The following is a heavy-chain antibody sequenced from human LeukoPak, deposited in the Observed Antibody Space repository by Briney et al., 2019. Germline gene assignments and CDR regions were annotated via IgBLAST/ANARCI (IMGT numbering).Heavy chain of an antibody. CDR2: IYYSGST. CDR3: ARGGGATGGGAFDY. CDR1: GGSINNYY. Sequence: PSETLSLTCTVSGGSINNYYWSWIRQPPGKGLEWIGYIYYSGSTNYNPSLKSRVTISVDTSKNQFSLKVTSVTVADTAVYYCARGGGATGGGAFDYWGQGTLVTVSS. D-gene: IGHD1-26*01. J-gene: IGHJ4*02. V-gene: IGHV4-59*01.